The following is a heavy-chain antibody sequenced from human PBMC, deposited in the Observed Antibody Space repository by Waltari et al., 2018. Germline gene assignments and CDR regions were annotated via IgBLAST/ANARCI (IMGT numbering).Heavy chain of an antibody. CDR1: GYTFTTYY. V-gene: IGHV5-51*01. CDR3: ARPDRMGATTFDY. J-gene: IGHJ4*02. D-gene: IGHD1-26*01. CDR2: IYLYNSDA. Sequence: EVQLVQSGAEVKKPGESLKISCEGSGYTFTTYYIGWVRQMPGKGLEWMGIIYLYNSDAVYSPSFQGQVTISADKSINTAYLQWSSLKASDTAMYYCARPDRMGATTFDYWGQGTLVTVSS.